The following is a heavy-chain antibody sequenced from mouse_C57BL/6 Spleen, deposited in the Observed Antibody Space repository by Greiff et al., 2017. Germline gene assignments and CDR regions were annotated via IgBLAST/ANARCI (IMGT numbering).Heavy chain of an antibody. Sequence: QVQLQQSGAELVKPGASVKLSCKASGYTFTSYWMQWVKQRPGQGLEWIGEIDPSDSYTNYNQKFKGKATFSVDTSSSTAYMQLSSLTSEDSAVYYCARAEYYYGGGLYYFDYWGQGTTLTVSS. CDR1: GYTFTSYW. CDR2: IDPSDSYT. J-gene: IGHJ2*01. V-gene: IGHV1-50*01. CDR3: ARAEYYYGGGLYYFDY. D-gene: IGHD1-1*02.